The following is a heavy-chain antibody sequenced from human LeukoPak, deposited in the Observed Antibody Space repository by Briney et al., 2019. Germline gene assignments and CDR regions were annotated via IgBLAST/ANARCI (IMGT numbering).Heavy chain of an antibody. CDR1: GLTFSRFA. CDR2: ISGTGSSA. Sequence: GGSLRLSCVASGLTFSRFAMSWVRQAPGKGLEWVSGISGTGSSAYYAGSVKGRLTISRDNSKNTLYLQMHSLRADDTAVYYCAKKIKAAHYSSGCFDYWGQGALVTVSS. J-gene: IGHJ4*02. V-gene: IGHV3-23*01. CDR3: AKKIKAAHYSSGCFDY. D-gene: IGHD6-19*01.